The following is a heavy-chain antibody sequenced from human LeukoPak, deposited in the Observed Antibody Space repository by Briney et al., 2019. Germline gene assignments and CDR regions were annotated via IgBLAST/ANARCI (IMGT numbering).Heavy chain of an antibody. V-gene: IGHV4-34*01. Sequence: SETLSLTCAVYGGSFNGYYWSWIRQPPGKGLEWIGEINHSGSTNYNPSLKSRVTISVDTSKNQFSLKLSSVTAADTAVYYCARGPSGYDLWGQGTLVTVSS. D-gene: IGHD5-12*01. J-gene: IGHJ4*02. CDR2: INHSGST. CDR1: GGSFNGYY. CDR3: ARGPSGYDL.